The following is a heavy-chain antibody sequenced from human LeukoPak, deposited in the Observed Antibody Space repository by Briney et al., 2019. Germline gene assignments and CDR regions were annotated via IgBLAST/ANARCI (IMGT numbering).Heavy chain of an antibody. D-gene: IGHD3-22*01. J-gene: IGHJ4*02. V-gene: IGHV5-51*01. Sequence: GESLKISCEVSGHRFTNHWIGWVRQMPGKGLEWMGIINLGDSDTKYSPSFQGQVTFSADKSVNTAYLQWSSLKASDSAMYYCARFEVNHEDSSSFYYFDYWGQGTLVTVSS. CDR2: INLGDSDT. CDR1: GHRFTNHW. CDR3: ARFEVNHEDSSSFYYFDY.